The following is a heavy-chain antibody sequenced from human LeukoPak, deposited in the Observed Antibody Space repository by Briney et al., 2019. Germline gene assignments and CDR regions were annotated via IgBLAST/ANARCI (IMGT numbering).Heavy chain of an antibody. CDR1: GGSFSGYY. D-gene: IGHD6-13*01. CDR2: INHSGST. J-gene: IGHJ4*02. CDR3: ARRLAAAGAFDC. Sequence: SETLSLTCAVYGGSFSGYYWSWIRQPPGKGLEWIGEINHSGSTNYNPSLKGRVTISVDTSKNQFSLKLSSVTAADTAVYYCARRLAAAGAFDCWGQGTLVTVSS. V-gene: IGHV4-34*01.